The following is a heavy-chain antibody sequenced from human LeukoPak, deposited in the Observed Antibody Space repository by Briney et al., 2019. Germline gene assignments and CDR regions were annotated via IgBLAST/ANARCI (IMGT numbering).Heavy chain of an antibody. CDR2: INYSGNT. V-gene: IGHV4-39*02. J-gene: IGHJ4*02. D-gene: IGHD3-16*01. Sequence: PSETLSLTCTVSSGSISGSDYYWCWIRQPPGKGLEWIGSINYSGNTFYDSSLKSRVTISVDTSKNHFSLRLTSVTAADTAVYYCARLVLSYGNAFDHWGQGALVTVSS. CDR3: ARLVLSYGNAFDH. CDR1: SGSISGSDYY.